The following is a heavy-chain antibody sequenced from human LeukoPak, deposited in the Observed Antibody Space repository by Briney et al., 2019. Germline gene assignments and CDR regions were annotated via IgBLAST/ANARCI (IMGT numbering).Heavy chain of an antibody. CDR2: IWNDGSNK. D-gene: IGHD3-10*01. V-gene: IGHV3-33*01. J-gene: IGHJ6*03. Sequence: GGSLRLSCAASGFTLSSYGMHWVRQAPGKGLEWVAVIWNDGSNKYYADSVKGRFTISRDNSKNTLYLQMNSLRAEDTAVYYCARDGRLTMVRGVISRYDYYMDVWGKGTTVTVSS. CDR3: ARDGRLTMVRGVISRYDYYMDV. CDR1: GFTLSSYG.